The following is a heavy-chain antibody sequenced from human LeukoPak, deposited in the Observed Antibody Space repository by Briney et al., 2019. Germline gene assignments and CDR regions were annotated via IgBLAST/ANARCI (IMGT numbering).Heavy chain of an antibody. J-gene: IGHJ4*02. Sequence: SETLSLTCAVSGYSISSGFYWGWIRQLPGKGLEWIATIYRTGTTYYNPSLKSRVTISADTSKNQFSLKLSSVTAADTALYYCARTSTGTTDSFDYWGQGTLVTVSS. CDR3: ARTSTGTTDSFDY. CDR2: IYRTGTT. CDR1: GYSISSGFY. D-gene: IGHD1-7*01. V-gene: IGHV4-38-2*01.